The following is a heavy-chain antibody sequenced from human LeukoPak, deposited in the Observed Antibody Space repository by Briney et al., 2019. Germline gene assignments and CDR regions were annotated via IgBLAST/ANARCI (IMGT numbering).Heavy chain of an antibody. V-gene: IGHV3-11*01. CDR2: ISSSGSTI. J-gene: IGHJ4*02. CDR1: GFTFSDYY. D-gene: IGHD6-13*01. Sequence: GGSLRLSCAASGFTFSDYYMSWIPQAPGKGLEWVSYISSSGSTIYYADSVKGRFTISRDNAKNSLYLQMNSLRAEDTAVYYCAREAAAGTSFDYWGQGTLVTVSS. CDR3: AREAAAGTSFDY.